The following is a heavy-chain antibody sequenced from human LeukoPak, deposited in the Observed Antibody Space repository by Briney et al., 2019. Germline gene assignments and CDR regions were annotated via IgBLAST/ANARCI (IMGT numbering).Heavy chain of an antibody. Sequence: SQRISLTCAISGDSVSSISAAWNRIRQSPLRGLEWLGRTYYRSKWYNDNAESVKSRITIKRDSSKKQFSLQLNSVTPEDTAVYYCARSRSVAGTEEGFDYWGQGILVTVSS. CDR1: GDSVSSISAA. CDR2: TYYRSKWYN. CDR3: ARSRSVAGTEEGFDY. V-gene: IGHV6-1*01. J-gene: IGHJ4*02. D-gene: IGHD6-19*01.